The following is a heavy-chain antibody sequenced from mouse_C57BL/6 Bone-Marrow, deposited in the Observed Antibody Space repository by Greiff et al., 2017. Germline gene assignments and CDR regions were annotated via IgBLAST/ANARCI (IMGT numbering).Heavy chain of an antibody. V-gene: IGHV1-72*01. CDR1: GYTFTSYW. J-gene: IGHJ2*01. Sequence: VQLQQPGAELVKPGASVKLSCKASGYTFTSYWMHWVTQRPGRGLEWLGRIDPNSGGTKYNEKFKSKATLTVDKHSSTAYLQLSSLASEDSAVYNYARERGYGYGDAWGQGTTLTVSS. D-gene: IGHD2-2*01. CDR2: IDPNSGGT. CDR3: ARERGYGYGDA.